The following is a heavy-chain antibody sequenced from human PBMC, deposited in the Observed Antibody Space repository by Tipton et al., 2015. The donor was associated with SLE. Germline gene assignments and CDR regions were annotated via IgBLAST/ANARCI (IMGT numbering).Heavy chain of an antibody. D-gene: IGHD2-8*02. V-gene: IGHV4-59*01. J-gene: IGHJ4*02. Sequence: TLSLTCTVSGGSISSYYWSWIRQPPGKGLEWIGYIHYSGSTNYNPSLKSRVTISVDTSKNQFSLKLSSVTAADTAMYYCAREGLVVPNYFDYWGQGTLVTVSS. CDR2: IHYSGST. CDR1: GGSISSYY. CDR3: AREGLVVPNYFDY.